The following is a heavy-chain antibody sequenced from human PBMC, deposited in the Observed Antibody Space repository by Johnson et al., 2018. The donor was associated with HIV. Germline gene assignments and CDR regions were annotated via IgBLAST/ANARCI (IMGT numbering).Heavy chain of an antibody. CDR3: ARAGQLPEDAFDI. CDR2: ISSTGNTL. Sequence: QVQLVESGGGLVKPGGSLRLSCAASGFTFSDYYMSWIRQAPGKGLEWVSYISSTGNTLYYADFVEGRFTIYRDNANNSLYLQMTSLRGEDTAVYYCARAGQLPEDAFDIWGQGTMVTGSS. D-gene: IGHD1-7*01. CDR1: GFTFSDYY. V-gene: IGHV3-11*04. J-gene: IGHJ3*02.